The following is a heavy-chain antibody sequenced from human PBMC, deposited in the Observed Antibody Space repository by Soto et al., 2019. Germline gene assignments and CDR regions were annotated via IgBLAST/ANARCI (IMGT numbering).Heavy chain of an antibody. D-gene: IGHD3-3*01. CDR3: ASAGVTIFGVVIRPYYYYGMDV. Sequence: SVKVSCKASGGTFSSYAISWVRQAPGQGLEWMGGIIPIFGTANYAQKFQGRVTITADKSTSTAYMGLSSLRSEDTAVYYCASAGVTIFGVVIRPYYYYGMDVWGQGTTVTVSS. V-gene: IGHV1-69*06. CDR2: IIPIFGTA. J-gene: IGHJ6*02. CDR1: GGTFSSYA.